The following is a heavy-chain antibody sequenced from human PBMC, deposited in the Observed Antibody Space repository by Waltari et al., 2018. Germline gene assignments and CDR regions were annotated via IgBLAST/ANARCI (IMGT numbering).Heavy chain of an antibody. Sequence: QLQLQESGPGLVKPSETLSLTCTVSGGSISSSSYYWGWIRQPPGKGLEWIGSIYYRGSTYYNPSLKSRVTISVDTSKNQFSLKLSSVTAADTAVYYCASTLEMATIWAVDYWGQGTLVTVSS. CDR1: GGSISSSSYY. J-gene: IGHJ4*02. V-gene: IGHV4-39*01. CDR2: IYYRGST. D-gene: IGHD5-12*01. CDR3: ASTLEMATIWAVDY.